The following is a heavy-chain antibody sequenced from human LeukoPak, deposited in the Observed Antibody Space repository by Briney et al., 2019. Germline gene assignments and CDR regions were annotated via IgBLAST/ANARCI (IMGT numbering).Heavy chain of an antibody. V-gene: IGHV3-23*01. D-gene: IGHD5-12*01. CDR3: ARNENSGWGYFDY. J-gene: IGHJ4*02. CDR2: IGGSNGIT. Sequence: GGSLRLSCAASRFTFNSYAMSWVRQAPGKGLEWVSVIGGSNGITFYVGSVKGRFTISRDNSKDTLYLQMNSLRAEDTAVYYCARNENSGWGYFDYWGQGTLATVSS. CDR1: RFTFNSYA.